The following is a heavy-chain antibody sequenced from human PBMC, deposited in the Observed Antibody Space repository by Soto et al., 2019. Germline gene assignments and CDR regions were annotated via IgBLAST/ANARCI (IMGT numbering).Heavy chain of an antibody. CDR2: ISSSGTTT. J-gene: IGHJ4*02. Sequence: GGSLRLSCAASGFTFSSYEMNWVRQAPGKGLEWVSYISSSGTTTYYADSVKGRFTISRDNVKNSLSLQMNSLRAEDTAVYYCARDAPFDYWGQGMLVTVSS. CDR1: GFTFSSYE. V-gene: IGHV3-48*03. CDR3: ARDAPFDY.